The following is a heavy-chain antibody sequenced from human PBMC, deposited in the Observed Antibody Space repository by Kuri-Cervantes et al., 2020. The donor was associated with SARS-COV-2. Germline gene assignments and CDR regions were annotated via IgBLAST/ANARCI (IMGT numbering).Heavy chain of an antibody. D-gene: IGHD2-15*01. V-gene: IGHV3-23*01. Sequence: GGSLRLSCAASGFTFSSYSMSWVRQAPGKGLEWVSAISGSGGSTYYADSVKGRFTISRDNSENTLYLQMNSLRAEDTAVYYCAKLGYCSGGSCYYFDYWGQGTLVTVSS. CDR1: GFTFSSYS. CDR2: ISGSGGST. J-gene: IGHJ4*02. CDR3: AKLGYCSGGSCYYFDY.